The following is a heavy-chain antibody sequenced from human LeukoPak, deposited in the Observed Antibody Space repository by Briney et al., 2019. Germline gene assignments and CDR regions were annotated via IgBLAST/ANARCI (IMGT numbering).Heavy chain of an antibody. V-gene: IGHV4-61*02. CDR3: ARGRRIVGAFYYFDY. J-gene: IGHJ4*02. Sequence: SQTLSLTCTVSGGSISSGGYYWSWIRQHPGKGLEWIGRIYTSGSTNYNPSLKSRVTISVDTSKNQFSLKLSSVTAADTAVYYCARGRRIVGAFYYFDYWGQGTPVTVSS. CDR2: IYTSGST. D-gene: IGHD1-26*01. CDR1: GGSISSGGYY.